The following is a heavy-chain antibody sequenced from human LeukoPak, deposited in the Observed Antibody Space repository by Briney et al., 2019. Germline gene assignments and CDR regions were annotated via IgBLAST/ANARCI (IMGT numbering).Heavy chain of an antibody. V-gene: IGHV3-21*01. Sequence: GGSLRLSCAASGFTFSSYSMNWVRQAPGKGLEWVSSISSSSSYIYYADSVKGRFTISRDNAKNSLYLQMNSLRAEDTAVYYCAGEQLRPMPFGMDVWGQGTTVTVSS. D-gene: IGHD1-7*01. CDR1: GFTFSSYS. J-gene: IGHJ6*02. CDR3: AGEQLRPMPFGMDV. CDR2: ISSSSSYI.